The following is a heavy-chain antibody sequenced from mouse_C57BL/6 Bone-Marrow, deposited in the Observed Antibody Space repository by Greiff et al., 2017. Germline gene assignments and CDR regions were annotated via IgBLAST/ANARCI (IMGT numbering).Heavy chain of an antibody. V-gene: IGHV5-12*01. CDR1: GFTFSDYY. CDR2: ISNGGGST. J-gene: IGHJ3*01. D-gene: IGHD3-1*01. Sequence: EVQLVEPGGGLVQPGGSLKFSCAASGFTFSDYYMYWVRQTPEQRLEWVAYISNGGGSTYYPETVKGRFTISRDNAKNTLYLQMSRLKSEDTAMYYCARRDSGAYWGQGTLVTVSA. CDR3: ARRDSGAY.